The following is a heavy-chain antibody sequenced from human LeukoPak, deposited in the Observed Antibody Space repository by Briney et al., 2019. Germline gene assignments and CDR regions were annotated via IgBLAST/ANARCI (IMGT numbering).Heavy chain of an antibody. CDR2: FDPEDGET. CDR3: AILFDP. V-gene: IGHV1-24*01. CDR1: GYTLTELS. J-gene: IGHJ5*02. Sequence: VASVKVSCKVSGYTLTELSMHWVRQAPGKGLEWMGGFDPEDGETIYAQKFRGRVTMTRDTSTSTVYMELSSLRSEDTAVYYCAILFDPWGQGTLVTVSS.